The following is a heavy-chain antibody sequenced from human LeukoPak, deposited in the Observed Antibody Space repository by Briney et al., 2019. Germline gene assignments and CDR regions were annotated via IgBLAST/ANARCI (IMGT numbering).Heavy chain of an antibody. CDR3: ARNAGNSDVDY. J-gene: IGHJ4*02. Sequence: PSETLSLTCAVSGGSITGSNWWTWGRQPPGKGPEWIGEIYHSGSTNYNPSLKSRVTISVDKSNNQFSLQLNSMTAADTAVYYCARNAGNSDVDYWGQGILVTVSS. CDR1: GGSITGSNW. CDR2: IYHSGST. D-gene: IGHD4-23*01. V-gene: IGHV4-4*02.